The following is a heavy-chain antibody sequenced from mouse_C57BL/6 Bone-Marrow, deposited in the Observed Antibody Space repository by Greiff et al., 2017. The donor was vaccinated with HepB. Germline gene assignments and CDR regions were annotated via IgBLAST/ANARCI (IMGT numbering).Heavy chain of an antibody. CDR3: ARDYGRGAMDY. Sequence: EVMLVESGGGLVQSGRSLRLSCATSGFTFSDFYMEWVRQAPGKGLEWIAASRNKANDYTTEYSASVKGRFIVTRDTSQSILYLQMNALRAEDTAFYYCARDYGRGAMDYWGQGTSVTVSS. V-gene: IGHV7-1*01. CDR1: GFTFSDFY. J-gene: IGHJ4*01. D-gene: IGHD1-1*01. CDR2: SRNKANDYTT.